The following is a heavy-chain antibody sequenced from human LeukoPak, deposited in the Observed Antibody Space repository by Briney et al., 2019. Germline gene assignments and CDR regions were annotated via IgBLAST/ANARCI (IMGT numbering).Heavy chain of an antibody. Sequence: SETLSLTCTVSGGSISSYYWSWIRQPPGKGLEWIGSIYYSGSTYYNPSLKSRVTISVDTSKNQFSLKLSSVTAADTAVYYCARDRMAAAGTFGYWGQGTLVTVSS. CDR1: GGSISSYY. J-gene: IGHJ4*02. CDR3: ARDRMAAAGTFGY. V-gene: IGHV4-59*12. CDR2: IYYSGST. D-gene: IGHD6-13*01.